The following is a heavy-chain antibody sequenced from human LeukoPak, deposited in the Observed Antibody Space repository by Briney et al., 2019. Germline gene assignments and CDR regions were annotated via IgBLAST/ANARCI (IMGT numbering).Heavy chain of an antibody. CDR2: IYYSGRT. V-gene: IGHV4-39*07. CDR3: ARDGHDFWSASNWFDP. D-gene: IGHD3-3*01. CDR1: GGSISSSSYY. J-gene: IGHJ5*02. Sequence: PSETLSLTCTVSGGSISSSSYYWGWIRQPPGKGLEWIGSIYYSGRTYYNPSLKSRVTISVDTSKNQFSLKLSSVTAADTAVYYCARDGHDFWSASNWFDPWGQGTLVTVSS.